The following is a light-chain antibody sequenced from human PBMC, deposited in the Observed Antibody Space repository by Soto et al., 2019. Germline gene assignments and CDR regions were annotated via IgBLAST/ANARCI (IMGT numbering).Light chain of an antibody. CDR1: FSDVGGYDY. V-gene: IGLV2-14*01. CDR2: EVT. CDR3: SSHTSGSTRV. Sequence: QSVLTQPAYVSGSPGQSIAISCTGTFSDVGGYDYVSWYQQHPDKAPKLMIYEVTKRPSGVSNRFSGSKSGNTASLTISGLQPEDEADYYCSSHTSGSTRVFGSGT. J-gene: IGLJ1*01.